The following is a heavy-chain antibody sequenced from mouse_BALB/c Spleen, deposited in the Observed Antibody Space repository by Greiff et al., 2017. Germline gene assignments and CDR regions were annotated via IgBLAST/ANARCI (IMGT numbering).Heavy chain of an antibody. CDR1: GFTFSDYY. Sequence: EVKLVESGGGLVKPGGSLKLSCAASGFTFSDYYMYWVRQTPEKRLEWVATISDGGSYTYYPDSVKGRFTISRDNAKNNLYLQMSSLKSEDTSMYYCAREVGGKGAWFAYWGQGTLVTVAA. V-gene: IGHV5-4*02. CDR2: ISDGGSYT. D-gene: IGHD1-1*02. CDR3: AREVGGKGAWFAY. J-gene: IGHJ3*01.